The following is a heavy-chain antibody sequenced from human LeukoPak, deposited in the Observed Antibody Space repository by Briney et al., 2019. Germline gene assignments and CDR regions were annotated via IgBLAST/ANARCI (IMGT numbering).Heavy chain of an antibody. V-gene: IGHV3-7*01. J-gene: IGHJ4*02. CDR3: KSGGAAPGSFDY. Sequence: GGSLRLSCAASGFTFSSYWMSWMRQAPGQGLEWVANIKYDGNEEYYVDSVKGRFTISRDNAKNSLYLQLNSLRVEDTAVYYCKSGGAAPGSFDYWGQGTLVTVSP. CDR1: GFTFSSYW. CDR2: IKYDGNEE. D-gene: IGHD1-1*01.